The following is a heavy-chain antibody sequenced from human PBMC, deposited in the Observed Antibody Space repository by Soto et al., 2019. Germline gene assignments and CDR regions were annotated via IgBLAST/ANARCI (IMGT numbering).Heavy chain of an antibody. Sequence: EVQLVESGGGLVKPGGSLRLSCAASGFSLSDYSMNWIRQAPGKGLEWVASISSSSSFIHYAESMKGRFTISRDNAKNSLYLQMNSPSAEDPAVYYCAGSSDDGRDNWGQGTLVTVSS. J-gene: IGHJ4*02. V-gene: IGHV3-21*01. CDR1: GFSLSDYS. D-gene: IGHD1-26*01. CDR3: AGSSDDGRDN. CDR2: ISSSSSFI.